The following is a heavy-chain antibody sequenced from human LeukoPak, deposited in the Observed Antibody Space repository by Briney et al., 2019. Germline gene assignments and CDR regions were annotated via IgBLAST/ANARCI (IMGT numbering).Heavy chain of an antibody. CDR1: GYTFTGYY. CDR3: VKGGWGGFFDY. D-gene: IGHD3-16*01. J-gene: IGHJ4*02. CDR2: INPNSGGT. Sequence: ASVKVSCKASGYTFTGYYMHWVRQAPGQALEWMGWINPNSGGTNYAQQFQARVTMTRDPSISTAYMEVSRRGSDYTAVYDGVKGGWGGFFDYWGQGTLVTVSS. V-gene: IGHV1-2*02.